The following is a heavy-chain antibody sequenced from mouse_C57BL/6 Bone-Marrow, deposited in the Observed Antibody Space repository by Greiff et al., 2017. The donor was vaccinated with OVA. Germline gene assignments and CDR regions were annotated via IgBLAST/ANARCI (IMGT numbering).Heavy chain of an antibody. Sequence: VQLQQSDAELVKPGASVKISCKVSGYTFTDHTIHWMKQRPEQGLEWIGYIYPRDGSTKYNEKFKGKATLTADKSSSTAYMQLNSLTSEDSAVDFCALGYYGRGYFDVWGTGTTVTVSS. CDR3: ALGYYGRGYFDV. CDR1: GYTFTDHT. D-gene: IGHD1-1*01. CDR2: IYPRDGST. J-gene: IGHJ1*03. V-gene: IGHV1-78*01.